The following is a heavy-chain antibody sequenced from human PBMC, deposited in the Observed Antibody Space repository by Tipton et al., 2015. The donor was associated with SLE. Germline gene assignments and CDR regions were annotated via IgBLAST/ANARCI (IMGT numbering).Heavy chain of an antibody. D-gene: IGHD5-12*01. J-gene: IGHJ4*02. CDR1: GYSITSGYY. CDR2: LYHSGST. Sequence: TLSLTCTVSGYSITSGYYWGWIRQTPGKGLEWIASLYHSGSTFYNPSLKSRVTISVDTSKNKFSLKLSSVTAADTAVYYCARETARGATLNYWGQGTLVTVSS. CDR3: ARETARGATLNY. V-gene: IGHV4-38-2*02.